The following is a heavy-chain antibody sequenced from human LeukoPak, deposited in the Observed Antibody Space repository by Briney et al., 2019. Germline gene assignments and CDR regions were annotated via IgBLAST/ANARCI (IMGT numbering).Heavy chain of an antibody. J-gene: IGHJ4*02. CDR2: IYYSGST. CDR1: GDSISSSSYY. D-gene: IGHD1-26*01. Sequence: SETLSLTCTVSGDSISSSSYYWGWIRQPPGKGLEWIGSIYYSGSTYYNPSLKSRVTISVDTSKNQFSLKLSSVTAAVTAVYYCARDLFRSYDYWGQGTLVTVSS. V-gene: IGHV4-39*07. CDR3: ARDLFRSYDY.